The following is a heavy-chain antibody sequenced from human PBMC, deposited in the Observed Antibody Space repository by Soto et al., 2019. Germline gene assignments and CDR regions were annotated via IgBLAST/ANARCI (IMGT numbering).Heavy chain of an antibody. CDR2: IIPIYGTS. Sequence: QVQLVQSGAELKKPGSSVKVSCKVSGGTFGNFAISWVRQAPGQGPEWVAGIIPIYGTSNLADDLRGRITLTADESTATDYMELSSLRSEDTAISYCSTGSRDGYNYWYSDLWGRGTQVTVSS. V-gene: IGHV1-69*01. CDR1: GGTFGNFA. CDR3: STGSRDGYNYWYSDL. J-gene: IGHJ2*01. D-gene: IGHD2-21*02.